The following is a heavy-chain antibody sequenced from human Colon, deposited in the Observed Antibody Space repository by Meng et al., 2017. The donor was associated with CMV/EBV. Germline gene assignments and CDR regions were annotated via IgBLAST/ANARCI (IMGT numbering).Heavy chain of an antibody. J-gene: IGHJ5*02. D-gene: IGHD2/OR15-2a*01. CDR1: GASVTSSAFP. CDR2: IYTTGST. V-gene: IGHV4-31*03. Sequence: CSVSGASVTSSAFPWSWIRQHPGKGLEWIGQIYTTGSTSYNPSLNSRVTISSDSSTNQFSLKLNSVTAADTAVYYCATFYAGLGGLGPWGEGTLVTVSS. CDR3: ATFYAGLGGLGP.